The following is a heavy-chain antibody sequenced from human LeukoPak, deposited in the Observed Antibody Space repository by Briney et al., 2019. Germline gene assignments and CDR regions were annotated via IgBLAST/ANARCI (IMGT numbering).Heavy chain of an antibody. CDR3: AKDKIVGDGRWDFDH. D-gene: IGHD2-15*01. V-gene: IGHV3-23*01. Sequence: TGGSLRLSCAASGFTFSSYAMTWVRQAPGKGLEWVSGIIGSSGNTYYADSVKGRFTISRDTSKNTLYLQMNSLRVEDTAQYYCAKDKIVGDGRWDFDHWGRGTLVTVSS. J-gene: IGHJ5*02. CDR1: GFTFSSYA. CDR2: IIGSSGNT.